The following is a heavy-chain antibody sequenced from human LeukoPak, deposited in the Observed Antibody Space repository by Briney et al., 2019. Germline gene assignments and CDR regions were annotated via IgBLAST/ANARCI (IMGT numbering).Heavy chain of an antibody. CDR3: ARADPGIAVNWFDP. D-gene: IGHD6-19*01. CDR2: ISAYNGNT. J-gene: IGHJ5*02. Sequence: GASVKVSCKASGYTFTSYGISWVRQAPGQGLEWMGWISAYNGNTNYAQKLQGRVTMTTDTSTSTAYMELRSLRSDDTAVYYCARADPGIAVNWFDPWGQGTLVTVSS. CDR1: GYTFTSYG. V-gene: IGHV1-18*01.